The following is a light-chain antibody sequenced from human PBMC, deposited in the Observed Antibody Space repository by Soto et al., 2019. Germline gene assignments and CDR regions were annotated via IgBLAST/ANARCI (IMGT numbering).Light chain of an antibody. J-gene: IGLJ2*01. CDR2: EGN. CDR3: CAYEGSNTLV. Sequence: QSVLAQPASVSGSPGQSITISCTGTSSDVGSYNLVSWYQQHPGKAPKLMIYEGNKRPSGVSNRFSASKSGNTASLTISGLQDEQEADYYCCAYEGSNTLVFGGGTKVTV. CDR1: SSDVGSYNL. V-gene: IGLV2-23*01.